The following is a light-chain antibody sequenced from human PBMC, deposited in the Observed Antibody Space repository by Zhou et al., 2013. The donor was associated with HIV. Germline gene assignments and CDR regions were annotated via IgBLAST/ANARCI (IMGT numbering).Light chain of an antibody. J-gene: IGKJ3*01. CDR1: QSVSNY. CDR3: QQYGSSPS. V-gene: IGKV3-20*01. CDR2: NAS. Sequence: EIVLTQSPGTLSLSPGDGATLSCRASQSVSNYLVWYQRKPGQAPRLLIYNASSRATGVPNRFSGGGSGTDFTLTISRLEPEDFGDYYCQQYGSSPSFGPGTKVEIQ.